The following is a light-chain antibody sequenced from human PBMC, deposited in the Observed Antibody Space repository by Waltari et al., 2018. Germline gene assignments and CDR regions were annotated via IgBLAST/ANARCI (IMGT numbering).Light chain of an antibody. Sequence: QSALTQPASVSGSPGQSITISCTGTSSDVGGYHYVSWYQHYPGKAPKLMIYDVSNRPSGVSNRFSGSKSGNTASLTISGLQAEDEADYYCTSYTSSRTRVFGGGTKLTVL. CDR2: DVS. CDR3: TSYTSSRTRV. V-gene: IGLV2-14*03. J-gene: IGLJ3*02. CDR1: SSDVGGYHY.